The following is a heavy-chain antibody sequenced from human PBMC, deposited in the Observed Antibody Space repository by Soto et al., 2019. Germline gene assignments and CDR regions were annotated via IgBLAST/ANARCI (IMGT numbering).Heavy chain of an antibody. V-gene: IGHV4-39*01. D-gene: IGHD3-22*01. CDR3: AAHDSGGYHAEY. J-gene: IGHJ4*02. CDR2: IHYSGST. Sequence: QLQLQESGPGLVKPSETLSLTCTVSGDSVTISDYYWGWIRQPPGKGLEWIGSIHYSGSTYYNPSLKSRVTISGDTSKKQFSLKLTSVTAADAAVYYCAAHDSGGYHAEYWGQGTLVTVSA. CDR1: GDSVTISDYY.